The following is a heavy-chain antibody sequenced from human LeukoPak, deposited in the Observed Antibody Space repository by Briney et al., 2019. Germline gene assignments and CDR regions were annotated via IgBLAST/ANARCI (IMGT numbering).Heavy chain of an antibody. D-gene: IGHD6-19*01. Sequence: GGSLRLSCAASGFTFSSYCMSWVRQAPGEGVEWVANTKQEGSEKYYVDSVKGRFTISRDNAKNSLYLQMNSLRAEDTGVYYCARDSPYQEPSGWSLNWFDPWGQGTLVTVSS. CDR2: TKQEGSEK. CDR3: ARDSPYQEPSGWSLNWFDP. J-gene: IGHJ5*02. CDR1: GFTFSSYC. V-gene: IGHV3-7*01.